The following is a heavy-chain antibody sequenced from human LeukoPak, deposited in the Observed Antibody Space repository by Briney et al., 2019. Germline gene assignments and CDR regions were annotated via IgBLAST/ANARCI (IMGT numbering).Heavy chain of an antibody. J-gene: IGHJ3*02. CDR2: MNPKTGNT. CDR3: VRIYYSNAFDI. V-gene: IGHV1-8*01. Sequence: GASVKASCKASGYTFTNFDINWVRQATGQGLEWMGWMNPKTGNTGSAQKFQGRVTITGNTSISTAYMELSSLRSEDTAVYYCVRIYYSNAFDIWGQGTMVTVSS. D-gene: IGHD4-11*01. CDR1: GYTFTNFD.